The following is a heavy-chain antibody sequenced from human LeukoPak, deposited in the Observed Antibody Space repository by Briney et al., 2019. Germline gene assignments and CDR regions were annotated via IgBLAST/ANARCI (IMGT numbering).Heavy chain of an antibody. Sequence: GGSLRLSCAASGFTFSSYSMNWVRQAPGKGLEWVSSISSSSYIYYADSVKGRFTISRDNAKNSLYLQMNSLRAEDTAAYYCARSGIAVAGHDYWGQGTLVTVSS. J-gene: IGHJ4*02. V-gene: IGHV3-21*01. CDR1: GFTFSSYS. CDR2: ISSSSYI. D-gene: IGHD6-19*01. CDR3: ARSGIAVAGHDY.